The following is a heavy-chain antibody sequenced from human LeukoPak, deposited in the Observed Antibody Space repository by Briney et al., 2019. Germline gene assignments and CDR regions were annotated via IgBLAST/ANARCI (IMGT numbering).Heavy chain of an antibody. Sequence: SETLSLTCTVSGGSISSTGYYWDWIRQPPGKGLEWLGSIYYSETTYYNSSLKSRATISLNTSKNQFSLRLSSGTAAQCEMYYCGRLTARFYDFWSQGILVTVSS. V-gene: IGHV4-39*01. CDR1: GGSISSTGYY. CDR3: GRLTARFYDF. CDR2: IYYSETT. J-gene: IGHJ4*02. D-gene: IGHD3-3*01.